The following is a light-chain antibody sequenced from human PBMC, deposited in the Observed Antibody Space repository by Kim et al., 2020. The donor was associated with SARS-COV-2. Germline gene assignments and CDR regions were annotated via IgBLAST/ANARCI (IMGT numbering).Light chain of an antibody. CDR2: AAS. Sequence: SVGARVTLTCRASQSVSIYLNWYQQKPGRAPKLLIYAASSLQSGVPSRFSGSGSGTDFTLTISSLQPEDFATYYCQQSYSTLALTFGGGTKVDIK. V-gene: IGKV1-39*01. J-gene: IGKJ4*01. CDR3: QQSYSTLALT. CDR1: QSVSIY.